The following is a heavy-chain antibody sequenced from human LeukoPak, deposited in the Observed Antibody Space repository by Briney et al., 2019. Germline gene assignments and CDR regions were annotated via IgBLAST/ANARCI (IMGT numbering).Heavy chain of an antibody. Sequence: SETLSLTCIVSGDSISSYYWSWIRQPAGKGLEWIVRIYTSGNTNYNPSLKSRVTMSVDTSKNQFSLKLSSVTAADTAVYYCARDDSSGWFYFAYWGQGTLVTVSS. CDR3: ARDDSSGWFYFAY. CDR1: GDSISSYY. D-gene: IGHD3-22*01. CDR2: IYTSGNT. J-gene: IGHJ4*02. V-gene: IGHV4-4*07.